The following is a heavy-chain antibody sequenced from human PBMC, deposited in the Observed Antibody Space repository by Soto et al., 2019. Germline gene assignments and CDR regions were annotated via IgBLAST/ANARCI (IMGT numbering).Heavy chain of an antibody. J-gene: IGHJ3*02. CDR2: ISSSSSTI. CDR3: ARDFPYDYIWGSYRQNDAFDI. D-gene: IGHD3-16*02. CDR1: GFTFSSYS. Sequence: GGSLRLSCAASGFTFSSYSMNWVRQAPGKGLEWVSYISSSSSTIYYADSVKGRFTISRDNAKNSLYLQMNSLRAEDTAVYYCARDFPYDYIWGSYRQNDAFDIWGQGTMVTVS. V-gene: IGHV3-48*01.